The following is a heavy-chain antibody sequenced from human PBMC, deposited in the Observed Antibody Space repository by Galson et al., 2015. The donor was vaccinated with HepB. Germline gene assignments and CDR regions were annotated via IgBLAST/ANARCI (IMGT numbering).Heavy chain of an antibody. CDR1: GFTFSTYW. CDR2: IKQDGSEK. CDR3: ARTTVAGIDYFDY. V-gene: IGHV3-7*03. J-gene: IGHJ4*02. D-gene: IGHD6-19*01. Sequence: SLRLSCAASGFTFSTYWMNWVRQAPGKGLEWVANIKQDGSEKYYVDSVKGRFTISRDNAKNSLYLQMNSLRAEDSAVYYCARTTVAGIDYFDYWGQGTLVTVSS.